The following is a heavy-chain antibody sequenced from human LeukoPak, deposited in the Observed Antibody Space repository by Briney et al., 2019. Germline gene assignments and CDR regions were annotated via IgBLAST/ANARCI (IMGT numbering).Heavy chain of an antibody. D-gene: IGHD3-3*01. V-gene: IGHV4-59*01. Sequence: SETLSLTCTVSGGSISSYYWSWIRQPPGKGLEWIGYIYYSGSTNYNPSHKSRVTISVDTSKNQFSLKLSSVTAADTAVYYCARDVGITIFGVADDAFDIWGQGTMVTVSS. J-gene: IGHJ3*02. CDR1: GGSISSYY. CDR3: ARDVGITIFGVADDAFDI. CDR2: IYYSGST.